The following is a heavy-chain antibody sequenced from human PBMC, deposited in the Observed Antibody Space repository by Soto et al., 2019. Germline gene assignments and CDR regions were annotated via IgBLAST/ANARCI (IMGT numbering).Heavy chain of an antibody. D-gene: IGHD3-10*01. CDR3: ATSVGAITMVRWYFDY. Sequence: SVKVSCKASGVTFSSYAISWVRQAPGQGLEWMGGIIPIFGTANYAQKFQGRVTITADESTSPAYMELSSLRSEDTAVYYCATSVGAITMVRWYFDYWGQGTLVTVSS. J-gene: IGHJ4*02. V-gene: IGHV1-69*13. CDR1: GVTFSSYA. CDR2: IIPIFGTA.